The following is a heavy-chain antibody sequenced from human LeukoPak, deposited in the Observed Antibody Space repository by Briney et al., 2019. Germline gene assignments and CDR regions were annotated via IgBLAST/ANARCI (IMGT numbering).Heavy chain of an antibody. V-gene: IGHV3-21*04. Sequence: GGSLRLSCAASGFTFSSYSMNWVRQAPGKGLEWVSSISSSSSYIYYADSVKGRFTISRDNAKNSLYLQMNSLRAEDTAVYYCAKDRSAGIVVVPAAFDYWGQGTLVTVSS. CDR1: GFTFSSYS. J-gene: IGHJ4*02. CDR3: AKDRSAGIVVVPAAFDY. CDR2: ISSSSSYI. D-gene: IGHD2-2*01.